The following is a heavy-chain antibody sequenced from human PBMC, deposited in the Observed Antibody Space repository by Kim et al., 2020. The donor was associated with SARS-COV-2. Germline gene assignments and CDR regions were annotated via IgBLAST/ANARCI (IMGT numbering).Heavy chain of an antibody. CDR3: ARGQGGHYYGSGSYYNPTRLEP. Sequence: ASVKVSCKASGYTFTSYGISWVRQAPGQGLEWMGWISAYNGNTNYAQKLQGRVTMTTDTSTSTAYMELRSLRSDDTAVYYCARGQGGHYYGSGSYYNPTRLEPWGQGTLVTVSS. CDR2: ISAYNGNT. D-gene: IGHD3-10*01. V-gene: IGHV1-18*04. J-gene: IGHJ5*02. CDR1: GYTFTSYG.